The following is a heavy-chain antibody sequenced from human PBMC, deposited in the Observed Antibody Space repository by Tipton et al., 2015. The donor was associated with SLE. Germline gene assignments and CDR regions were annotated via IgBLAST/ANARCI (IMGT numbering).Heavy chain of an antibody. CDR3: ASPVAAAGKDDPFQH. CDR2: ISTGGDTT. V-gene: IGHV3-23*01. D-gene: IGHD6-13*01. J-gene: IGHJ1*01. CDR1: GFTFRNHA. Sequence: SLRLSCAASGFTFRNHALSWVRPAPGKGLEWVSSISTGGDTTYYADPVRGRFTISRDNSKNTLYLQMNILTAADTAVYYCASPVAAAGKDDPFQHWGQGTLVTVSS.